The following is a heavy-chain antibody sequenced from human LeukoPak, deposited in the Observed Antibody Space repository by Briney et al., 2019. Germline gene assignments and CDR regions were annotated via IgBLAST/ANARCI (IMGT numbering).Heavy chain of an antibody. CDR3: ARKGRSYGDWDPFDY. CDR1: GFTFSDYY. J-gene: IGHJ4*02. D-gene: IGHD4-17*01. Sequence: EGSLRLSCAASGFTFSDYYMSWIRQAPGKGLEWVSYISSSGSTIYYADSVKGRFTISRDNAKNSLYLQMNSLRAEDTAVYYCARKGRSYGDWDPFDYWGQGTLVTVSS. CDR2: ISSSGSTI. V-gene: IGHV3-11*04.